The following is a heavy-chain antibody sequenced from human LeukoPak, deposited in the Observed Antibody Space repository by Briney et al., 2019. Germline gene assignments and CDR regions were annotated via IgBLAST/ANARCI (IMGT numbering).Heavy chain of an antibody. J-gene: IGHJ4*02. CDR2: MNPNSGNT. V-gene: IGHV1-8*01. Sequence: GASVKVSCKASGYTFTSYDINWVRQATGQGLEWMGWMNPNSGNTGYAQKFQGRVTMTRNTSISTAYMELSSLRSEDTAVYYCARSVNGPGWLQSPFDYWGQGTLVTVSS. D-gene: IGHD5-24*01. CDR1: GYTFTSYD. CDR3: ARSVNGPGWLQSPFDY.